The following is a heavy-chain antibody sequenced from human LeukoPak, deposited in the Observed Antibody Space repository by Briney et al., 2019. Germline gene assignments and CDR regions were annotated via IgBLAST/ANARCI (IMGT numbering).Heavy chain of an antibody. CDR1: GFTFSTYT. V-gene: IGHV3-21*01. D-gene: IGHD2-2*02. Sequence: PGGSLRLSCAASGFTFSTYTMHWVRQAPGKGLEWVSSISSSSNYIYCADSVKGRFASSRDNAKNSLYLQMNSLGAEDTAVYYCAREGVVPAAIPDYYYDYGMDVWGQGTTVTVSS. J-gene: IGHJ6*02. CDR2: ISSSSNYI. CDR3: AREGVVPAAIPDYYYDYGMDV.